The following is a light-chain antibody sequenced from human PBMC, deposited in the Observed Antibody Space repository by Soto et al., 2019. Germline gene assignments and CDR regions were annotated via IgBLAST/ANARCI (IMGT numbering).Light chain of an antibody. CDR3: QQYGGSPRT. V-gene: IGKV3-20*01. CDR2: GAS. CDR1: HTVTSNY. Sequence: EIVLTQSPDTLSLSPGERATLSCRASHTVTSNYLAWYQQKPGQAPRLLIYGASSRATDIPDRFSGSGSGTDFTLTISSLETEEFAVYYCQQYGGSPRTFGQGTKVEIK. J-gene: IGKJ1*01.